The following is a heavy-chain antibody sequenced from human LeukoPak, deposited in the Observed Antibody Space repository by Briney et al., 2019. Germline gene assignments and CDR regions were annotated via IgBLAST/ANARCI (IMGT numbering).Heavy chain of an antibody. D-gene: IGHD6-19*01. CDR1: GFTFNTYG. CDR2: ISASGTST. Sequence: GGSLRLSCEVSGFTFNTYGMSGVRQGPGKGLEWVSAISASGTSTYNADSVKGRFTISRDNSKNTLYLQMNSLRAEDTAVYYCARRPGIAVAGQFDYWGQGTLVTVSS. CDR3: ARRPGIAVAGQFDY. V-gene: IGHV3-23*01. J-gene: IGHJ4*02.